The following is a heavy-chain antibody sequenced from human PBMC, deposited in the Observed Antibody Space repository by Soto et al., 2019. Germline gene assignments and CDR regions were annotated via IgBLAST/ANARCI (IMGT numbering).Heavy chain of an antibody. CDR1: GGSISSYY. D-gene: IGHD2-2*01. CDR3: ARHWGVVVPAATRPGDHYYYYYGMDV. CDR2: IYYSGST. J-gene: IGHJ6*02. Sequence: PSETLSLTCTVSGGSISSYYWSWIRQPPGKGLEWIGYIYYSGSTNYNPSLKSRVTISVDTSKNQFSLKLSSVTAADTAVYYCARHWGVVVPAATRPGDHYYYYYGMDVWGQGTTVTVSS. V-gene: IGHV4-59*08.